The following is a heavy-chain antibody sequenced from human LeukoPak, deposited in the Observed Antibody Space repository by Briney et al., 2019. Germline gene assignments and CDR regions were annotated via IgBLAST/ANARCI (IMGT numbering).Heavy chain of an antibody. D-gene: IGHD3-3*01. CDR1: GYSISSGYY. J-gene: IGHJ6*02. CDR3: ARAERVLSYYYGMDV. CDR2: IYHSGST. V-gene: IGHV4-38-2*02. Sequence: SETLSLTCTVSGYSISSGYYWGWIRQPPGKGLEWIGSIYHSGSTYYNPSLKSRVTISVDTSKNQFSLKLSSVTAADTAVYYCARAERVLSYYYGMDVWGQGTLVTVSS.